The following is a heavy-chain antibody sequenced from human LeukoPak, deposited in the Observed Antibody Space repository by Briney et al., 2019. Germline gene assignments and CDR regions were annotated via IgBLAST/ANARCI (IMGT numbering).Heavy chain of an antibody. CDR3: ARNFDFWSGYPPY. CDR1: GFTFSSYW. V-gene: IGHV3-7*01. D-gene: IGHD3-3*01. J-gene: IGHJ4*02. CDR2: IKQDGSEK. Sequence: GGSLRLSCAASGFTFSSYWMSWVRQAPGKGLEWVANIKQDGSEKYYVDSVKGRFTISRDNAKNSLYLQMNSLIAEDTAVYYCARNFDFWSGYPPYWGQGTLVTVPS.